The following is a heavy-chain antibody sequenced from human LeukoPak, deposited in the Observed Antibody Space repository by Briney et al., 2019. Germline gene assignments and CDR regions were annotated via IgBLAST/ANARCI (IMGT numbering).Heavy chain of an antibody. CDR2: IRYDGSNK. CDR1: GFTFSRYG. J-gene: IGHJ4*02. D-gene: IGHD3-10*01. V-gene: IGHV3-30*02. CDR3: AKLPYGSGSYYNGYVDY. Sequence: PGGSLRLSCAASGFTFSRYGMHWVRQAPGKGLEWVAFIRYDGSNKYYADSVKGRFTISRDNSKNTLYLQMNSLRAEDTAVYYCAKLPYGSGSYYNGYVDYWGQGTLVTVSS.